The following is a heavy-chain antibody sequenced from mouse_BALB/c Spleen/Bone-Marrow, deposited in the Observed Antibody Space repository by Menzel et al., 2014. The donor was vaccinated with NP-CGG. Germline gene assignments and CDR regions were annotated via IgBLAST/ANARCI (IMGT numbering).Heavy chain of an antibody. CDR1: GYSFTDYY. D-gene: IGHD2-4*01. V-gene: IGHV1-18*01. CDR3: ARDYDYGCAY. CDR2: VNPNNGGT. Sequence: SGPVLVKPGASVKISCKASGYSFTDYYMHWVQQRHGKSLEWIGRVNPNNGGTNYNQKFKGKAIFTVDKSSSTAYMELRSLTSEDSAVYFCARDYDYGCAYWGQGTLVTVSA. J-gene: IGHJ3*01.